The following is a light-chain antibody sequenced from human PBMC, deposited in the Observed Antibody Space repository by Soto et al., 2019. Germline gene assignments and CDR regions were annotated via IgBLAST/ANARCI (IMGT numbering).Light chain of an antibody. V-gene: IGKV3-20*01. J-gene: IGKJ1*01. CDR2: SVS. Sequence: EIVLTQSPGTLSLSPGDRATLSCRASQSVSNDYVAWVQQKPGQTPRLLIYSVSSRATGIPDRFSGSGSGTEFTLTISSLQPDDFATYYCQQYTSYPWTFGQGTKVDIK. CDR3: QQYTSYPWT. CDR1: QSVSNDY.